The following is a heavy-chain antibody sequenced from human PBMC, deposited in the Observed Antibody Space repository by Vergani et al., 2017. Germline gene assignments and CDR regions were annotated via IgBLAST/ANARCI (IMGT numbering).Heavy chain of an antibody. CDR1: GGTFSSYA. Sequence: QVQLVQSGAEVKKPGSSVKVSSKASGGTFSSYAISWVRQAPGQGLEWMGGIIPIFGTANYAQKFQGRVTITADKSTSTAYMELSSLRSEDTAVYYCARCGRQSSGQLRWFDPWGQGTLVTVSS. V-gene: IGHV1-69*06. J-gene: IGHJ5*02. D-gene: IGHD6-19*01. CDR3: ARCGRQSSGQLRWFDP. CDR2: IIPIFGTA.